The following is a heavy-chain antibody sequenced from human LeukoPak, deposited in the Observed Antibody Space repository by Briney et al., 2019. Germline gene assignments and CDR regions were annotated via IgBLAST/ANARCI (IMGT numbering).Heavy chain of an antibody. D-gene: IGHD3-22*01. J-gene: IGHJ1*01. Sequence: SQTLSLTCAIFGDSVSSNSAAWNWIRQSPSRGLEWLGRTYYRSKWYNDYAVSVKSRITINPDTSKNQFSLQLNSVTPEDTAVYYCAREEVPYYYDSSGRRFQHWGQGTLVTVSS. V-gene: IGHV6-1*01. CDR3: AREEVPYYYDSSGRRFQH. CDR1: GDSVSSNSAA. CDR2: TYYRSKWYN.